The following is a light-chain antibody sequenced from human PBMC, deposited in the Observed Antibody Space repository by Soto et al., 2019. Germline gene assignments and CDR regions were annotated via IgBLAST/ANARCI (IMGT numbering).Light chain of an antibody. V-gene: IGKV3-20*01. J-gene: IGKJ1*01. CDR3: QQYGSSGT. Sequence: EVVLKQSPGTLSLYPGERATLSCRASQSVSNNYLAWYQQKPGQAPRLLIYGASNRATGIPDRFSGSGSGTDFTLTISRLEPEDFAVYYCQQYGSSGTFGQRTNVDI. CDR1: QSVSNNY. CDR2: GAS.